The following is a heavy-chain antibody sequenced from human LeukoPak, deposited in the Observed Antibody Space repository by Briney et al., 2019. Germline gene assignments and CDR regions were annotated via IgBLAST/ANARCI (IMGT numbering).Heavy chain of an antibody. V-gene: IGHV1-46*01. CDR3: ARDQEGFDY. CDR1: GYTFTSNY. Sequence: ASVKVSCKASGYTFTSNYIHWVRQAPGQGLEWMGMIYPRDGSTSYAQKFQGRDTVTRDTSTSTVHMELSGLRSEDTAVYYCARDQEGFDYWGQGTLVTVSS. CDR2: IYPRDGST. J-gene: IGHJ4*02.